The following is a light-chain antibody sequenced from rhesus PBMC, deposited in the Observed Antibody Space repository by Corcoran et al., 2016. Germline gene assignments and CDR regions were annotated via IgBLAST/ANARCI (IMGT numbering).Light chain of an antibody. J-gene: IGKJ1*01. Sequence: DIQMTQSPSSLSASVGDTVTITCRASQSISNWLDWYQQKPGKAPKVLIYKASSLQSGVPSRFSGRGSGTDFTLTISSLQPEDFATYYCLQYTSSPWTFGQGTKVEIK. V-gene: IGKV1-22*01. CDR3: LQYTSSPWT. CDR1: QSISNW. CDR2: KAS.